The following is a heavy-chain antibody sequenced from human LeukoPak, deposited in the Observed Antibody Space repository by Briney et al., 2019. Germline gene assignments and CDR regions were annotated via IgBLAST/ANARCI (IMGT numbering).Heavy chain of an antibody. CDR1: GYTFTSYA. J-gene: IGHJ5*02. D-gene: IGHD2-2*01. V-gene: IGHV7-4-1*01. CDR2: INANTGNP. CDR3: ARYCSSTSCYSWFDP. Sequence: GASVKVSCKASGYTFTSYAMNWVRQAPGQGLEWMGWINANTGNPTYAQGFTGRFVFSLDTPVSTAYLQICSLKAEDTAVYYCARYCSSTSCYSWFDPWGQGTLVTVSS.